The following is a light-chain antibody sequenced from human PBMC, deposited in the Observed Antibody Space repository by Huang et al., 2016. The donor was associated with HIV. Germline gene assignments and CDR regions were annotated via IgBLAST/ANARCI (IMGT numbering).Light chain of an antibody. CDR2: GAS. Sequence: IVLTQTPASLSLSAGERATLSCRSSQSVSHYLAWYQPKPGQPPRLLIYGASRRATDIPARFNGSGSGTDFTLTISSLEAEDSALYYCQESDTWPRLTLGGGTKVEIK. CDR1: QSVSHY. V-gene: IGKV3-11*01. J-gene: IGKJ4*01. CDR3: QESDTWPRLT.